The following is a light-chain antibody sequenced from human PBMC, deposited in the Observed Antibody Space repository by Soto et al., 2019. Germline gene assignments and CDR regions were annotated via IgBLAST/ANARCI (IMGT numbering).Light chain of an antibody. V-gene: IGKV1-6*01. J-gene: IGKJ1*01. Sequence: IQMTQSPSSLSGSVGDRFTITCRASQSIRNDLSWYQQKPGKAPKLLIYAASSLQSGAPSRFSGSASGTDFTLTISSLQPEDFATYYCLQDYSYPWTFGQGTKVDIK. CDR2: AAS. CDR3: LQDYSYPWT. CDR1: QSIRND.